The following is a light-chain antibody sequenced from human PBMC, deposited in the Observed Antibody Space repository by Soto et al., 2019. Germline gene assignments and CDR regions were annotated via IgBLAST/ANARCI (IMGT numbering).Light chain of an antibody. Sequence: QSVLTQPASVSGSPGQSITISCTGTSSDVGGYSYISWYQHNPGRAPKLMIYDVSNRPSGVSDRFSGSKSGNTASLTISRLQAEDEADYYCQSYDSSLSGYVFGTGTKVTVL. CDR3: QSYDSSLSGYV. CDR1: SSDVGGYSY. J-gene: IGLJ1*01. CDR2: DVS. V-gene: IGLV2-14*03.